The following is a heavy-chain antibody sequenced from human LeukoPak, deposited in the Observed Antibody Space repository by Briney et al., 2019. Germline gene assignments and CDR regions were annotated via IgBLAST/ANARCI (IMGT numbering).Heavy chain of an antibody. Sequence: KPSETLSLTCAVYGGSFSGYYWSWIRQPPGKGLEWIGEINHSGSTNYNPSLKSRVTISVDTSKNQFSLKLSSVTAADTAVYYCARRIAAPAIDYWGQGTLVTVSS. J-gene: IGHJ4*02. D-gene: IGHD6-6*01. CDR2: INHSGST. CDR1: GGSFSGYY. CDR3: ARRIAAPAIDY. V-gene: IGHV4-34*01.